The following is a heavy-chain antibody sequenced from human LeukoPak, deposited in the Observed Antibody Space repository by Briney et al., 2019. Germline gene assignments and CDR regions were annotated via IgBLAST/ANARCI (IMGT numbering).Heavy chain of an antibody. CDR2: ISDSGGST. J-gene: IGHJ4*02. V-gene: IGHV3-23*01. D-gene: IGHD3-10*01. CDR3: ASILLWYVYDY. Sequence: GGSLRLSCAASGFTFSSYAMSWVRQAPGKGLEWVSAISDSGGSTYYTDSVKGRFTISRDNSKNTLYLQMNSLRAEDTAVYYCASILLWYVYDYWGQGTLVTVSS. CDR1: GFTFSSYA.